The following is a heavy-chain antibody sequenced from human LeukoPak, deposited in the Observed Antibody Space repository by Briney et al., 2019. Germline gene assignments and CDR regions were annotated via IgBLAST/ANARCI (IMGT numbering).Heavy chain of an antibody. J-gene: IGHJ4*02. Sequence: GGSLRLSCAASGFTFSDYYMSWIRQAPGKGLEWVSYISSSGSTIYYADSVKGRFTISRDNAKNSLYLQMNSLRAEDTAVYYCELYYYDSSGYYYPVGYWGQGTLVTVSS. CDR2: ISSSGSTI. CDR1: GFTFSDYY. V-gene: IGHV3-11*04. CDR3: ELYYYDSSGYYYPVGY. D-gene: IGHD3-22*01.